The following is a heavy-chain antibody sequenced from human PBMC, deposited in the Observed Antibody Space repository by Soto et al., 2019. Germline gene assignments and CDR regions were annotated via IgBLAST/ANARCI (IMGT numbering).Heavy chain of an antibody. J-gene: IGHJ4*02. CDR2: ISGSGGST. CDR3: AKGKGITIFGVVTWSSFDY. Sequence: PGGSLRLSCAASGFTFSSYAMSWVRQAPGKGLEWVSAISGSGGSTYYADSVKGRFTISRDNSKNTLYLQMNSLRAEDTAVYYCAKGKGITIFGVVTWSSFDYWGQGTLVTVSS. V-gene: IGHV3-23*01. D-gene: IGHD3-3*01. CDR1: GFTFSSYA.